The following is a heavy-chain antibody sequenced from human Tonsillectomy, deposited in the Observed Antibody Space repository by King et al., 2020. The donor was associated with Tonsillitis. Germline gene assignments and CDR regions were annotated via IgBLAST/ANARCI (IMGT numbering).Heavy chain of an antibody. Sequence: VQLVESGAEVEKPGESLRISCKASGYSFTSYWINWVRQMPGKGLEWMGRIDPGDSYTNYSPSFQGHVTISVDRSITTAYLRWSSLKASDTAMYYCARVSNTWYHYVDYWGQGTPVTVSS. J-gene: IGHJ4*02. V-gene: IGHV5-10-1*03. CDR3: ARVSNTWYHYVDY. D-gene: IGHD6-13*01. CDR1: GYSFTSYW. CDR2: IDPGDSYT.